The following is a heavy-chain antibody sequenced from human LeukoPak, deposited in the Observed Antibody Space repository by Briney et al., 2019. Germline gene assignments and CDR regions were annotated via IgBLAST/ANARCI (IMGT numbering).Heavy chain of an antibody. CDR2: INPNSGGT. CDR3: ARGGDYYDSSGYYDDAFDI. CDR1: GYTFAGYY. J-gene: IGHJ3*02. Sequence: ASVKVSCKASGYTFAGYYMHWVRQAPGQGLEWMGWINPNSGGTNYAQKFQGRVTMTRDTSINTAYMELSRLRSGDTAVYYCARGGDYYDSSGYYDDAFDIWGQGTMVTVSS. V-gene: IGHV1-2*02. D-gene: IGHD3-22*01.